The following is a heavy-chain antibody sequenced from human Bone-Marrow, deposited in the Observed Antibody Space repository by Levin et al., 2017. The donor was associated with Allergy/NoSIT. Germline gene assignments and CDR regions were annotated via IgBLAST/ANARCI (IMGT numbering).Heavy chain of an antibody. J-gene: IGHJ3*02. CDR1: GSIFTNYW. CDR3: AKKIPRNDAFDM. CDR2: IFPSDSDA. V-gene: IGHV5-51*01. Sequence: GGSLRLSCQGTGSIFTNYWIGWVCQMPGKGLEWMAIIFPSDSDARYSPSFQGQVTMSVDKSINTTYLQWSSLRASDTAMYYCAKKIPRNDAFDMWGQGTMVTISS.